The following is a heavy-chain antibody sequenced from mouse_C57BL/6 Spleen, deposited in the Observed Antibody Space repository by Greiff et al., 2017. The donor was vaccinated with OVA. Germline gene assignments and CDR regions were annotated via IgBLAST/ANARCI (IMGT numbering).Heavy chain of an antibody. D-gene: IGHD6-1*01. Sequence: EVKLQESGPGLVKPSQSLSLTCSVTGYSITSGYYWNWIRQFPGNKLEWMGYISYDGSNNYNPSLKNRISITRDTSKNQFFLKLNSVTTEDTATYYCAREGHDLYDYWGQGTTLTVSS. CDR2: ISYDGSN. CDR1: GYSITSGYY. V-gene: IGHV3-6*01. J-gene: IGHJ2*01. CDR3: AREGHDLYDY.